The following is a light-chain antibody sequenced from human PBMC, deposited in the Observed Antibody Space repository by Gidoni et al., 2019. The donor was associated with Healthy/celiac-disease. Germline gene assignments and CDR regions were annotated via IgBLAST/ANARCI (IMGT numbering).Light chain of an antibody. Sequence: EIVWTQSPGTLSWSPGERATLSCRASQSVSSSYLAWYQQKPGQAPRLLIYGASSRATGIPDRFSGSGSGTDFTLTISRLEPEDFAVYYCQQYGSSPWTFGPGTKVEIK. CDR3: QQYGSSPWT. V-gene: IGKV3-20*01. J-gene: IGKJ1*01. CDR2: GAS. CDR1: QSVSSSY.